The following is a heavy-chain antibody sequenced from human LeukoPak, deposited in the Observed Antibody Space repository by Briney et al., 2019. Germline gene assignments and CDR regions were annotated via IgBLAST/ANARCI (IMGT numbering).Heavy chain of an antibody. CDR3: ARYGDYAGGYFDY. J-gene: IGHJ4*02. CDR2: ISSSGSTI. CDR1: GFPFNTHA. Sequence: SGGSLRLSCAASGFPFNTHAMSWVRQAPGKGLEWVSYISSSGSTIYYADSVRGRFTISRDNAKNSLYLQMNSLRAEDTAVYYCARYGDYAGGYFDYWGQGTLVTVSS. D-gene: IGHD4-17*01. V-gene: IGHV3-48*03.